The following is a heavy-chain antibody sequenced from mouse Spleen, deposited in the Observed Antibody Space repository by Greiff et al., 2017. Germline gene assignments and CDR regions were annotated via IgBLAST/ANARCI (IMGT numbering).Heavy chain of an antibody. V-gene: IGHV5-9-1*01. CDR1: GFTFSSYA. D-gene: IGHD3-2*01. J-gene: IGHJ2*01. Sequence: DVKLVESGGGLVKPGGSLKLSCAASGFTFSSYAMSWVRQTPEKRLEWVATISSGGSYTYYPDSVKGRFTISRDNAKNTLYLQMSSLRSEDTAMYYCARTARAPYFDYWGQGTTLTVSS. CDR2: ISSGGSYT. CDR3: ARTARAPYFDY.